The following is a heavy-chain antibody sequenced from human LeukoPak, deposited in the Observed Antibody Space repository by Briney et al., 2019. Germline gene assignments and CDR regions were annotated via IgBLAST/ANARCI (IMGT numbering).Heavy chain of an antibody. J-gene: IGHJ6*02. Sequence: ASVKVSCKASGYTFTSYAMNWVRQAPGQGLEWMGWINTNTGNPTYAQGFTGRFVFSLDTSVSTAYLQISSLKAEDTAVYYCARDQTYDILTGGDYYYYYGMDVWGQGTTVTVSS. D-gene: IGHD3-9*01. CDR1: GYTFTSYA. CDR2: INTNTGNP. V-gene: IGHV7-4-1*02. CDR3: ARDQTYDILTGGDYYYYYGMDV.